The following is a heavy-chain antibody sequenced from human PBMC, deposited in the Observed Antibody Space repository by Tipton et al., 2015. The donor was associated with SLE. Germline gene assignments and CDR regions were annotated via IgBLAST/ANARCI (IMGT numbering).Heavy chain of an antibody. J-gene: IGHJ6*02. D-gene: IGHD5-18*01. CDR2: IHHRGST. Sequence: TLSLTCAVSSASITSSDWWSWVRQPPGKGLEYIGEIHHRGSTNYKSSLRGRVTISVDKSKNQFSLKLTSVTAADTAVYYCARWIPLTGINVGGQGATVTVSS. CDR3: ARWIPLTGINV. V-gene: IGHV4-4*02. CDR1: SASITSSDW.